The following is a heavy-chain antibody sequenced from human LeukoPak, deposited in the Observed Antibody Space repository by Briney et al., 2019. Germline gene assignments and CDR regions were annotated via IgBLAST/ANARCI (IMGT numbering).Heavy chain of an antibody. D-gene: IGHD1-14*01. CDR2: IFYRGST. CDR1: GDSVSSGSYS. J-gene: IGHJ6*02. CDR3: ARARNYYYYLDV. Sequence: PSETLSLTCTVSGDSVSSGSYSWSWIRQPPGKGLVWIGYIFYRGSTSYNPSLKSRLTISADSSKNQFSLRLSSMTAADTAVYYCARARNYYYYLDVWGQGTTVTVSS. V-gene: IGHV4-61*01.